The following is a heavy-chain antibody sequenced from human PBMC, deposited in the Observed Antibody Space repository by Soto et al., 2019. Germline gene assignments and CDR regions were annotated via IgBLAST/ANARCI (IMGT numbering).Heavy chain of an antibody. V-gene: IGHV3-23*01. D-gene: IGHD1-26*01. CDR2: ISGSGGST. CDR3: AKRGPGEWELPRYPRDAFDI. CDR1: GFTFSSYA. Sequence: GGSLRLSCAASGFTFSSYAMSWVRQAPGKGLEWVSAISGSGGSTYYADSVKGRFTISRDNSKNTLYLQMNSLRAEDTAVYYCAKRGPGEWELPRYPRDAFDIWGQGTMVTVSS. J-gene: IGHJ3*02.